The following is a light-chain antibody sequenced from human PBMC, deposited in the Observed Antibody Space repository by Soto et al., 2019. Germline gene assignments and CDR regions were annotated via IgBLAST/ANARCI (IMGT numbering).Light chain of an antibody. Sequence: ETVLTQFPGTLSLSPGDRATLSCMASQSIRSNYLAWYRQTPGQAPRLLIYGASKRASGIADRFSGSGSGTDFTLIISRLEPEDFSLYYCQQYGSSPLTVGQGIKVEI. CDR1: QSIRSNY. CDR2: GAS. V-gene: IGKV3-20*01. CDR3: QQYGSSPLT. J-gene: IGKJ1*01.